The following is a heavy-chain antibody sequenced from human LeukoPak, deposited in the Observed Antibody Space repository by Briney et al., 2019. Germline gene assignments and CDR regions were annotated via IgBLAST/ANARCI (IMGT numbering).Heavy chain of an antibody. CDR1: GITLSNYG. J-gene: IGHJ4*02. D-gene: IGHD2-21*02. Sequence: PGGSLRLSCAVSGITLSNYGMSWVRQAPGKGLEWVAGISGSGGGTNYADSVKGRFTISRDNSKNTVYLQMNSLRAEDTAVYYCVKARMPHCGTDCLESWGQGTLVTVSS. CDR3: VKARMPHCGTDCLES. CDR2: ISGSGGGT. V-gene: IGHV3-23*01.